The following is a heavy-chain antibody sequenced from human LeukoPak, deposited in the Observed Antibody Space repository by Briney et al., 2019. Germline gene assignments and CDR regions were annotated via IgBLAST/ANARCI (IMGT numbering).Heavy chain of an antibody. D-gene: IGHD2-15*01. CDR2: IYSGGST. Sequence: GGSLRLSCAASGFTVSSNYMSWVRQAPGKGLEWVSVIYSGGSTYYADSVKGRFTISRDNSKNTLYLQMNSLRAEDTAVYYCAREKRGYCSGGSCYFVDYWGQGTLVTVSS. J-gene: IGHJ4*02. V-gene: IGHV3-53*01. CDR1: GFTVSSNY. CDR3: AREKRGYCSGGSCYFVDY.